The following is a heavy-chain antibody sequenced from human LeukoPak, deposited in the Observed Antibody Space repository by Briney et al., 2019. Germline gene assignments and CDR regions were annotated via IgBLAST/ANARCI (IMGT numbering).Heavy chain of an antibody. CDR1: GGSFSGYY. CDR3: ARGEQWLVAAFDI. V-gene: IGHV4-34*01. CDR2: INHSGST. Sequence: SETLSLTCAVYGGSFSGYYWSWIRQPPGKGLEWIGEINHSGSTNYNPSLKSRVTISVDTSKNQFSLKLSSVTAADTAVYYCARGEQWLVAAFDIWGQGTMVTVSS. J-gene: IGHJ3*02. D-gene: IGHD6-19*01.